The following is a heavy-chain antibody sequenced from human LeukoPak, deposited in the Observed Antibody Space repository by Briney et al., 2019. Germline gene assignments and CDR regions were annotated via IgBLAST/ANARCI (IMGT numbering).Heavy chain of an antibody. D-gene: IGHD2-2*01. J-gene: IGHJ4*02. CDR2: INPNSGGT. CDR3: ARVPSTGQSY. CDR1: GYTFTCYY. Sequence: ASVKVSCKASGYTFTCYYMHWVRQAPGQGLEWMGWINPNSGGTNYAQKFQGRVTITRDTSISTAYMELSRLRSDDTAVYYCARVPSTGQSYWGQGTLVTVSS. V-gene: IGHV1-2*02.